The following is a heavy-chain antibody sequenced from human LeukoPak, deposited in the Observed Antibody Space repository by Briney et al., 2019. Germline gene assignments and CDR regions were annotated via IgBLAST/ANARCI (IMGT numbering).Heavy chain of an antibody. Sequence: GGSLTLSCAASGFAFSDHWMIWVRQAPGKGLEWVANINHDESKKYYVDSVEGRFTISRDNAKNSLYLQMNSLRAEDTAVYYCAISTYSSSPSWGQGTLVSVSS. D-gene: IGHD6-6*01. CDR2: INHDESKK. CDR3: AISTYSSSPS. V-gene: IGHV3-7*01. CDR1: GFAFSDHW. J-gene: IGHJ5*02.